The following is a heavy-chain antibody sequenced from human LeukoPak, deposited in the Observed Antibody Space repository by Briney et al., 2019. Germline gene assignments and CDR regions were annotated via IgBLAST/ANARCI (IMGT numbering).Heavy chain of an antibody. CDR3: ARVAGAASGYYMDV. D-gene: IGHD3-10*01. V-gene: IGHV1-69*05. CDR2: IIPIFGTA. Sequence: ASVKVSCKASGGTFSSYAISWVRQAPGQGLEWMGGIIPIFGTANYAQKFQGRVTITTDESTSTAYMELSSLRSEDTAVYYCARVAGAASGYYMDVWGKGTTVTVSS. J-gene: IGHJ6*03. CDR1: GGTFSSYA.